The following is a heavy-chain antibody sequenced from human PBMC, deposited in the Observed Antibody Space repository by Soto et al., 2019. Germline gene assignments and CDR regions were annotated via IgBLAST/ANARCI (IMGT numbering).Heavy chain of an antibody. CDR1: GYTFTSYG. CDR3: ARVDRSSCCDYYYGMDV. J-gene: IGHJ6*02. V-gene: IGHV1-18*01. Sequence: ASVKVSCKASGYTFTSYGISWVRQAPGQGLEWMGWISAYNGNTNYAQKLQGRVTMTTDTSTSTAYMELRSLRSDDTAVYYCARVDRSSCCDYYYGMDVWGQGTTVTASS. CDR2: ISAYNGNT. D-gene: IGHD6-13*01.